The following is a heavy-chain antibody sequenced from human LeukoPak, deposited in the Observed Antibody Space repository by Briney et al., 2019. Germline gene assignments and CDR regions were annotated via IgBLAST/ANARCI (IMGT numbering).Heavy chain of an antibody. J-gene: IGHJ4*02. D-gene: IGHD5-24*01. CDR3: ARSMATTVPYYFDY. CDR2: IYDSETT. CDR1: GASMSNHY. V-gene: IGHV4-4*09. Sequence: SETLSLTCTVSGASMSNHYWSWIRQPPGKGLEWIGYIYDSETTNYNPSLKSRVTISVDTSKNQFSLKLSSVTAAGTAVYYCARSMATTVPYYFDYWGQGTLVTVSS.